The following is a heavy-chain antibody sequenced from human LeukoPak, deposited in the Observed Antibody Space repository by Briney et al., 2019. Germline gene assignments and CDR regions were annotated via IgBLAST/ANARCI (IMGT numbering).Heavy chain of an antibody. J-gene: IGHJ5*02. D-gene: IGHD6-13*01. CDR3: ARHGGRAAAGWGDNWFDP. Sequence: SETLSLTSTVSGGSISSYYWSWIRQPPGKGLEWIGYIYHSGSSNHNPSLKSRVTISVDTSKKQFSLKLSSVTAADTAVYYCARHGGRAAAGWGDNWFDPWGQGTLVTVSS. CDR1: GGSISSYY. CDR2: IYHSGSS. V-gene: IGHV4-59*08.